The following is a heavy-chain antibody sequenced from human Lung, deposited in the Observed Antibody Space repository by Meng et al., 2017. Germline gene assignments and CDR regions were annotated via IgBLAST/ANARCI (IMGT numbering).Heavy chain of an antibody. Sequence: GSLRLSCVVSGGSFSDYYWSWIRQPPGKGLEWIGEINHSGSTNYNPSLESRATISVDTSQNNLSLKLSSVAAADSAVYYCARGPTTMAHDFDYWGQGTLVTVSS. CDR3: ARGPTTMAHDFDY. CDR1: GGSFSDYY. J-gene: IGHJ4*02. CDR2: INHSGST. V-gene: IGHV4-34*01. D-gene: IGHD4-11*01.